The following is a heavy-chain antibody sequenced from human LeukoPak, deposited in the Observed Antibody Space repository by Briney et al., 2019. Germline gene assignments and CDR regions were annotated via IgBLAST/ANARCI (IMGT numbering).Heavy chain of an antibody. Sequence: GGSLRLSCAASGFTFSNYWLTWFRQAPGQGLEGVANIKQDGSEKHYVDSVKGRFTISRDNAKNSLYLQMNSLRAEDTAVYYCARDRQIAYWGQGTLVTVSS. V-gene: IGHV3-7*01. CDR3: ARDRQIAY. CDR1: GFTFSNYW. CDR2: IKQDGSEK. J-gene: IGHJ4*02.